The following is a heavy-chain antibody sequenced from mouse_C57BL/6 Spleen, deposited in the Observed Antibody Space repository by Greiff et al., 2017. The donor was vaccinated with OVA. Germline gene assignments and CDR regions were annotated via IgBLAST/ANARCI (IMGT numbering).Heavy chain of an antibody. D-gene: IGHD1-1*01. CDR1: GYTFTSYW. Sequence: QVQLQQPGAELVKPGASVKLSCKASGYTFTSYWMHWVKQRPGQGLEWIGMIHPNSGSTNYNEKFKSKATLTVDKSSSTAYMQLSSLTSEDSAVYYCARGPHYYGSRDWYFDVWGTGTTVTVSS. V-gene: IGHV1-64*01. J-gene: IGHJ1*03. CDR2: IHPNSGST. CDR3: ARGPHYYGSRDWYFDV.